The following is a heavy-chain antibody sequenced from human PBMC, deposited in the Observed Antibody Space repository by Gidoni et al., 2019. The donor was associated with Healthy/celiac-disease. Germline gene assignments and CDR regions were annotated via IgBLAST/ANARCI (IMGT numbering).Heavy chain of an antibody. CDR2: INHSGST. D-gene: IGHD2-2*02. CDR1: GGSFSGYY. CDR3: ARGVGKRCSSTSCYRGYWYFDL. Sequence: QVQLQQWGAGLLKPSETLSLTCAVYGGSFSGYYWSWIRQPPGTGLEWIGEINHSGSTNYNPSLKSRVTISVDTSKNQFSLKLSSVTAADTAVYYCARGVGKRCSSTSCYRGYWYFDLWGRGTLVTVSS. J-gene: IGHJ2*01. V-gene: IGHV4-34*01.